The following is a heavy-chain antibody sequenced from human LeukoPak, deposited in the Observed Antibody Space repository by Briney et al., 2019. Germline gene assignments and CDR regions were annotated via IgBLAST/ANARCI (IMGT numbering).Heavy chain of an antibody. CDR2: IIEKGNA. V-gene: IGHV4-34*01. CDR3: ARGYYSPRWYFDL. CDR1: GGSFSSYS. J-gene: IGHJ2*01. D-gene: IGHD3-10*01. Sequence: PSETLSLTCALYGGSFSSYSWSWTWIRQTPEKGLEWIGEIIEKGNANYNPSLKSRVTIDLDTSKNQFSLKLTSMTAADTAMYYCARGYYSPRWYFDLWGRGTLVTVSS.